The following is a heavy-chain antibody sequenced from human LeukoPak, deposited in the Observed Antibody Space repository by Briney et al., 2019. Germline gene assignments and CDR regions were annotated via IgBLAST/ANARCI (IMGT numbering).Heavy chain of an antibody. Sequence: GASVKVSCKASGFTFASSAIQWVRQARGQRLEWIGWIGVGSGNTNYVQTLRGRLTITRDMSTSTAYMELSSLTSEDTAVYYCAAELYRGGDCCHFDQWGQGTLVTVSS. D-gene: IGHD2-21*02. V-gene: IGHV1-58*02. CDR2: IGVGSGNT. CDR3: AAELYRGGDCCHFDQ. J-gene: IGHJ4*02. CDR1: GFTFASSA.